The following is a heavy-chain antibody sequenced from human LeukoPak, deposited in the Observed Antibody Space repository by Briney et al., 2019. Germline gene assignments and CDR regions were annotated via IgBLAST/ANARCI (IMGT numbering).Heavy chain of an antibody. V-gene: IGHV3-43D*04. CDR1: GFTFDDYA. D-gene: IGHD4-17*01. CDR3: ARDLLLAASTVSERGNY. CDR2: ITWHGGDA. J-gene: IGHJ4*02. Sequence: PGGSLRLSCVASGFTFDDYAMHWVRQTPEKGLEWVSLITWHGGDAYYADSVKGRFSISRDNAKNSLYLQMNSLRAEDTAVYYCARDLLLAASTVSERGNYWGQGTLVTVSS.